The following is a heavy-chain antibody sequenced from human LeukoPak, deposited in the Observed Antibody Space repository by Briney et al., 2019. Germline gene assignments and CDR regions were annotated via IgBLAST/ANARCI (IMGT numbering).Heavy chain of an antibody. D-gene: IGHD2-15*01. J-gene: IGHJ5*02. CDR1: GYTFTGYY. V-gene: IGHV1-2*02. Sequence: GASVKVSCKASGYTFTGYYMHWVRQAPGQGLEWMRWINPNSGGTNYAQKFQGRVTMTRDTSISTAYIQLTRLRSDDTAVYYCARGPLEYCSGGSCYSGRNWFDPWGQGTLVTVSS. CDR3: ARGPLEYCSGGSCYSGRNWFDP. CDR2: INPNSGGT.